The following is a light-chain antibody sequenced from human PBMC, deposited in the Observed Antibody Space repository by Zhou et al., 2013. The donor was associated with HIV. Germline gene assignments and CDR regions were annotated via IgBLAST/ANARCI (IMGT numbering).Light chain of an antibody. CDR3: QQYGNSPRFT. CDR2: GTS. CDR1: QSVSSTY. V-gene: IGKV3-20*01. J-gene: IGKJ3*01. Sequence: DIVLTQSPGTLSLSPGEGATLSCRASQSVSSTYLAWYQQKPGQAPRLLIYGTSNRATGVPDRFSGSGSGTDFTLTISRLEPEDFAVYYCQQYGNSPRFTFGPGTKVDI.